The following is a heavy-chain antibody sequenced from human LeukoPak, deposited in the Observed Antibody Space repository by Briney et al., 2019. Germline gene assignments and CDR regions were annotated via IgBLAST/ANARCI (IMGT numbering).Heavy chain of an antibody. CDR3: ARGSYTGFDLYFDY. J-gene: IGHJ4*02. Sequence: PGGSLRLSCATSGFSFSTQGMTWVRQAPGKGLEWGSYISSNSRTIYYADSVKGRFTISRDNTRNSVFLQLNSLRVEDTGFYYCARGSYTGFDLYFDYWGQGTLVTVSS. V-gene: IGHV3-48*03. CDR2: ISSNSRTI. CDR1: GFSFSTQG. D-gene: IGHD5-12*01.